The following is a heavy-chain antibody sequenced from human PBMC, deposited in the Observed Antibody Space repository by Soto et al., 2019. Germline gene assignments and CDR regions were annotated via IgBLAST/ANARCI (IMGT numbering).Heavy chain of an antibody. D-gene: IGHD6-19*01. CDR3: ARDRGDSSGWEYNWFDP. Sequence: EVQLVESGGGLVQPGGSLRLSCAASGFTFSSYWMHWVRQAPGKGLVWVSRINSDGSSTSYADSVKGRFTISRDNAKNTLYLQMNSRRAEDTAVYYCARDRGDSSGWEYNWFDPWGQGTLVTVSS. J-gene: IGHJ5*02. CDR1: GFTFSSYW. V-gene: IGHV3-74*01. CDR2: INSDGSST.